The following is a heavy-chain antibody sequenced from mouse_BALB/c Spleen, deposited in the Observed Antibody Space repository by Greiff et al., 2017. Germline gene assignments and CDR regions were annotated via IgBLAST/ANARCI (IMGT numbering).Heavy chain of an antibody. V-gene: IGHV1-31*01. CDR1: GYSFTGYY. Sequence: EVKLQESGPELVKPGASVKISCKASGYSFTGYYMHWVKQSHVKSLEWIGRINPYNGATSYNQNFKDKASLTVDKSSSTAYMELHSLTSEDSAVYYCARHGNYAMDYWGQGTSVTVSS. J-gene: IGHJ4*01. CDR3: ARHGNYAMDY. CDR2: INPYNGAT. D-gene: IGHD2-1*01.